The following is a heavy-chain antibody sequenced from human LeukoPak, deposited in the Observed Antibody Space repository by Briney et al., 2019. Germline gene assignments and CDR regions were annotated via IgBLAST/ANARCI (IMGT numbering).Heavy chain of an antibody. CDR2: INPSGGST. J-gene: IGHJ3*02. CDR3: ARVHPITMIVVDAFDI. Sequence: ASXXVSCKASGYTFTSYYMHWVRQAPGQGLEWMGIINPSGGSTSYAQKFQGRVTMTRDTSTSTVYMELSSLRSEDTAVYYCARVHPITMIVVDAFDIWGQGTMVTVSS. V-gene: IGHV1-46*01. CDR1: GYTFTSYY. D-gene: IGHD3-22*01.